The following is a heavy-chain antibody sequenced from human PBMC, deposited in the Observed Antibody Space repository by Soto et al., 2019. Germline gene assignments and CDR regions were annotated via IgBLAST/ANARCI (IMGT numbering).Heavy chain of an antibody. D-gene: IGHD3-3*01. CDR1: GYTFTSYA. J-gene: IGHJ4*02. CDR2: INAGNGNT. Sequence: ASVKFSCKASGYTFTSYAMHWVRQTPGQRLEWMGWINAGNGNTKYSQKFQGRVTITRDTSASTAYMELSSLRSEDTAVYYCASAPYDFWSGYPLWGQGTLVTVS. V-gene: IGHV1-3*01. CDR3: ASAPYDFWSGYPL.